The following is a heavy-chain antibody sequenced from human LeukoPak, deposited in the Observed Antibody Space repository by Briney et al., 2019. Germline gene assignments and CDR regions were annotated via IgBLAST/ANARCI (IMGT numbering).Heavy chain of an antibody. CDR1: GFTFSSYA. Sequence: PGGSLRLSCAASGFTFSSYAMHRVRQAPGKGLEWVAVISYDGSNKYYADSVKVRFTISTDNSKITLYLQMNSLRAEDTAVYYCARVPVVAATEDYWGQGTLVTVSS. CDR3: ARVPVVAATEDY. J-gene: IGHJ4*02. CDR2: ISYDGSNK. V-gene: IGHV3-30-3*01. D-gene: IGHD2-15*01.